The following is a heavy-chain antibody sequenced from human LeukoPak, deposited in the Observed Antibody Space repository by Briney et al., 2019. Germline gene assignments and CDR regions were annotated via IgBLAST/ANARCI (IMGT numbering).Heavy chain of an antibody. D-gene: IGHD6-19*01. Sequence: ASVRVSCKASGYTFTDFYIHWVRQAPGQGPEGMGWVDPKSGGTKYAQKFQGRVTMTRDTSTSTAYMELSRLRPDDPAVYYCAAWRGYSSGWSGPFDYWGQGTQVTVSS. CDR2: VDPKSGGT. CDR3: AAWRGYSSGWSGPFDY. CDR1: GYTFTDFY. J-gene: IGHJ4*02. V-gene: IGHV1-2*02.